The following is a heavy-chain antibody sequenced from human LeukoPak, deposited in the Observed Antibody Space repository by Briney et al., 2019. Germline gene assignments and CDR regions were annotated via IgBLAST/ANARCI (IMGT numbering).Heavy chain of an antibody. V-gene: IGHV1-69*04. Sequence: SVNVSCKASGYTFTSYAISWVRQAPGQGLEWMGRIIPILGIANYAQKFQGRVTITADKSTSTAYMELSSLRSEDTAVYYCDLWLSAMGDYWGQGTLVTVSS. J-gene: IGHJ4*02. CDR3: DLWLSAMGDY. CDR1: GYTFTSYA. CDR2: IIPILGIA. D-gene: IGHD3-22*01.